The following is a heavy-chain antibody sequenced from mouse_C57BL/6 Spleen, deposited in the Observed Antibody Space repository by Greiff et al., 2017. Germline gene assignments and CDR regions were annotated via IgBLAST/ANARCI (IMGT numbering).Heavy chain of an antibody. CDR3: ARRGYGSSSAWFAY. Sequence: VQLQQSGAELVRPGTSVTVSCKASGYAFTNYLIEWVKQRPGQGLEWIGVINPGSGGTNYNEKFKGKAPLTADKSSSTSYMQLSSLTSEDSAVYFCARRGYGSSSAWFAYWGQGTLVTVSA. D-gene: IGHD1-1*01. CDR2: INPGSGGT. V-gene: IGHV1-54*01. CDR1: GYAFTNYL. J-gene: IGHJ3*01.